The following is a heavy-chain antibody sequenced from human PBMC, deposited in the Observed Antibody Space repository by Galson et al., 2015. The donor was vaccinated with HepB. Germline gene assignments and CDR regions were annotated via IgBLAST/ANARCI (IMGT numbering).Heavy chain of an antibody. CDR1: GYTFTNYD. Sequence: SVKVSCKASGYTFTNYDFNWVRQATGQGLEWMGWMNPNSGNTGYVQKFQGRVTMTRNTSISTAYMDLSSLGSEDTAVYYCARGKYSGYDGHYYYGMDVWGQGTTVTVSS. D-gene: IGHD5-12*01. J-gene: IGHJ6*02. CDR2: MNPNSGNT. V-gene: IGHV1-8*01. CDR3: ARGKYSGYDGHYYYGMDV.